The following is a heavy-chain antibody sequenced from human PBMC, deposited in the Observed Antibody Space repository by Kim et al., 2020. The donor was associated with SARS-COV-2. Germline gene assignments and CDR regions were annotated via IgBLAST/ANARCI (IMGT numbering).Heavy chain of an antibody. J-gene: IGHJ4*02. CDR3: ARGRYYYGSGSYGNFDY. CDR1: GGSISSGGYY. Sequence: SETLSLTCTVSGGSISSGGYYWSWIRQHPGKGLEWIGYIYYSGSTYYNPSLKSRVTISVDTSKNQFSLKLSSVTAADTAVYYCARGRYYYGSGSYGNFDYWGQGTLVTVSS. D-gene: IGHD3-10*01. V-gene: IGHV4-31*03. CDR2: IYYSGST.